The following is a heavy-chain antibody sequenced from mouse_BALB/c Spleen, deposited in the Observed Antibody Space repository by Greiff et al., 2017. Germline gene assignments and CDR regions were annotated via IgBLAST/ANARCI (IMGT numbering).Heavy chain of an antibody. CDR1: GFTFTDYY. Sequence: DVHLVESGGGLVQPGGSLRLSCATSGFTFTDYYMSWVRQPPGKALEWLGFIRNKANGYTTEYSASVKGRFTISRDNSQSILYLQMNTLRAEDSATYYCARDNRYDYDGRHYAMDYWGQGTSVTVSS. CDR2: IRNKANGYTT. D-gene: IGHD2-4*01. CDR3: ARDNRYDYDGRHYAMDY. V-gene: IGHV7-3*02. J-gene: IGHJ4*01.